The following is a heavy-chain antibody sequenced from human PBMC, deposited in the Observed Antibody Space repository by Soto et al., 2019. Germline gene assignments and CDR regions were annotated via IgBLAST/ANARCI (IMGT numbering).Heavy chain of an antibody. D-gene: IGHD6-13*01. CDR3: AKGSIAGPTGWIDP. CDR2: ISNNGGST. Sequence: EVQLLESGGGLVQPGESLRLSCAASGFTFSSYALTWVRQAPGKGLEWVSAISNNGGSTYYADSVKGRFTVSRDNSQNTLYPQMTSLRAEDTAVYYCAKGSIAGPTGWIDPCGQGTLVTVSS. J-gene: IGHJ5*02. CDR1: GFTFSSYA. V-gene: IGHV3-23*01.